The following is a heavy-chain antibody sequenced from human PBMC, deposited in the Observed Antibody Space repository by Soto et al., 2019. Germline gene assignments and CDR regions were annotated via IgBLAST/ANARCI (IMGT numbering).Heavy chain of an antibody. CDR3: HSSYSGYDRGYYYGMDV. V-gene: IGHV4-31*03. CDR1: GGSISSGGYY. CDR2: IYYSGST. J-gene: IGHJ6*02. Sequence: QVQLQESGPGLVKPSQTLSLTCTVSGGSISSGGYYWSWIRQHPGKGLEWIGYIYYSGSTYYNPSLKSRVTISVDTSKNQFSLKLSSVTAADTAVYYCHSSYSGYDRGYYYGMDVWGQGTTVTVSS. D-gene: IGHD5-12*01.